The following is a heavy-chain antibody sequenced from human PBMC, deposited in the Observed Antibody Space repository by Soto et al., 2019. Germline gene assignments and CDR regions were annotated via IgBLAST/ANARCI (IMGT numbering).Heavy chain of an antibody. CDR3: ARHDGSGWYRSGWYFDL. D-gene: IGHD6-19*01. CDR2: IYYSGST. V-gene: IGHV4-39*01. J-gene: IGHJ2*01. CDR1: GGSISSSSYY. Sequence: QLQLQESGPGLVKPSETLSLTCTVSGGSISSSSYYWGWIRQPPGKGLEWIGSIYYSGSTYYNPCLKSRVTISVDTSKNQCSLKLSSGTAADTAVYYCARHDGSGWYRSGWYFDLWGRGTLVTVSS.